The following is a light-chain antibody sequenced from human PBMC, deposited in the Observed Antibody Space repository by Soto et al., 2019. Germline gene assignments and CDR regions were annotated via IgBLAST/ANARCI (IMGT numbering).Light chain of an antibody. V-gene: IGLV2-14*03. Sequence: QSALTQPASVSGSPGQSIAISCTGTSSDVGGSDFVSWYQHHPGKAPKLIIHDVNNRPSGVSARFSGPKSGNTASLTISGLQAEDEADYFCSSYTTGNTPYVFGAGTKLTVL. J-gene: IGLJ1*01. CDR2: DVN. CDR1: SSDVGGSDF. CDR3: SSYTTGNTPYV.